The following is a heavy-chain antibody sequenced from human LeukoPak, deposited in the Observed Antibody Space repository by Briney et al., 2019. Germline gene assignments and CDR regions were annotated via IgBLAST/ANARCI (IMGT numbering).Heavy chain of an antibody. D-gene: IGHD3-10*01. CDR1: GVSLNISA. V-gene: IGHV3-23*01. Sequence: GGSLRLSGVSSGVSLNISAMRWVRQAPGKGLEWVSSISDSGDNIYYPDSLKGRFTISRDNSQNTLYLQMNRLRVEDTAVYYCAKKGSPGYYCYYLAVWGKGTTVTVSS. CDR2: ISDSGDNI. J-gene: IGHJ6*03. CDR3: AKKGSPGYYCYYLAV.